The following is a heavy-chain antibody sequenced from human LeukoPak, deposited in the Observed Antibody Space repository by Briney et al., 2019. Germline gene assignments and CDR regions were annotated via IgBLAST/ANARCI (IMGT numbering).Heavy chain of an antibody. CDR1: GFTFSSYG. V-gene: IGHV3-30*03. Sequence: GGSLRLSCVASGFTFSSYGMHWVRQAPGKGPEWVAVISYDGNTEYYADSVKGRFTVSRDNSKNTLYLQMNSLRAEDTAVYYCARDKVLYYDSSGYDYWGQGTLVTVSS. CDR2: ISYDGNTE. CDR3: ARDKVLYYDSSGYDY. J-gene: IGHJ4*02. D-gene: IGHD3-22*01.